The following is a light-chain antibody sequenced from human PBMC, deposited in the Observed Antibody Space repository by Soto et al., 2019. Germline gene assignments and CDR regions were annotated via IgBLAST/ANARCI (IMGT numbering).Light chain of an antibody. V-gene: IGLV2-14*01. J-gene: IGLJ2*01. CDR1: SSDIGVSTF. CDR2: EVS. CDR3: SSYTTSHTLV. Sequence: QSVLTQPASVSESPGQSITISCTGTSSDIGVSTFVSWYQQHPGKAPELIIYEVSDRPSGVSHRFSGSKSGNTASLTISGLQAEDEADYYCSSYTTSHTLVFGGGTKLTVL.